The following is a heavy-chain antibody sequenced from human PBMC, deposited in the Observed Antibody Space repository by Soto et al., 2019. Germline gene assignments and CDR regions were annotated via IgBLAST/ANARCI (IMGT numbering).Heavy chain of an antibody. CDR3: AKSGGTSSYHWFDP. J-gene: IGHJ5*02. CDR2: IWYDGSNK. V-gene: IGHV3-33*06. CDR1: GFTFSSYG. D-gene: IGHD6-6*01. Sequence: GGSLRLSCAASGFTFSSYGMHWVRQAPGKGLEWVAVIWYDGSNKYYADSVKGRFTISRDNSKNTLYLQMNSLRGDDTAVYYCAKSGGTSSYHWFDPWGQGTLVTVSS.